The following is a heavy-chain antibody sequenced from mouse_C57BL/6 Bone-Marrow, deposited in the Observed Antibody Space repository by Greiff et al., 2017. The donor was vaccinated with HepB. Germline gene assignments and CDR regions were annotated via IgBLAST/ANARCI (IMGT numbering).Heavy chain of an antibody. J-gene: IGHJ3*01. CDR2: IYPRSGNT. CDR1: GYTFTSYG. Sequence: QVQLQQSGAELARPGASVKLSCKASGYTFTSYGISWVKRRTGQGLEWIGEIYPRSGNTYYNEKFKGKATLTADKSSSTAYMELRSLTSEDSAVYFCARGWLQFAYWGQGTLVTVSA. CDR3: ARGWLQFAY. D-gene: IGHD2-3*01. V-gene: IGHV1-81*01.